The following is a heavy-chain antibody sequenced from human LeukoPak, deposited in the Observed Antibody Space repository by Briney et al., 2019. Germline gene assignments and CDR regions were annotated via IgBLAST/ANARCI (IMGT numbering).Heavy chain of an antibody. CDR2: ISSNGGST. Sequence: GGSLRLSCAASGFTFSSYAMHWVRQAPGKGLEYVSAISSNGGSTYYADSVKARFTISRDNSKNTLYLQMSSLRAEDTAVYYCVKDLGGEQQLVGYWGQGTLVTVSS. D-gene: IGHD6-13*01. J-gene: IGHJ4*02. V-gene: IGHV3-64D*06. CDR3: VKDLGGEQQLVGY. CDR1: GFTFSSYA.